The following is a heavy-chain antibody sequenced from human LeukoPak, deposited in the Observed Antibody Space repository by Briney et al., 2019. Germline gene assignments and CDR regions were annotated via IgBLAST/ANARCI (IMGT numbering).Heavy chain of an antibody. CDR2: TYYRSKWYD. V-gene: IGHV6-1*01. CDR1: GDSVSSNSAA. Sequence: SQTLSLTCVISGDSVSSNSAAWNWIRQSPSRGLEWLGRTYYRSKWYDDYAISMQSRMTISPDTSKNQFSLHLNSVTPEDTAVYYCARDQERSGYYYDGMDVWGQGTTVTVSS. CDR3: ARDQERSGYYYDGMDV. J-gene: IGHJ6*02. D-gene: IGHD3-3*01.